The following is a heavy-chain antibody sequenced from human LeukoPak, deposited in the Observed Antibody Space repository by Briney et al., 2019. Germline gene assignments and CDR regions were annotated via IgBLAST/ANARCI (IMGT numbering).Heavy chain of an antibody. CDR3: ARRKGRGYSYGGESFDY. CDR2: IGYDGNDR. Sequence: LPGGSLRLSCAASGFIFINYGMHWVRQAPGKGLEWVAFIGYDGNDRFYADSVRGRFTISRDTSKNTQYLHMNSLRVDDTAVYYCARRKGRGYSYGGESFDYWGQGTLVTVSS. CDR1: GFIFINYG. J-gene: IGHJ4*02. D-gene: IGHD5-18*01. V-gene: IGHV3-30*02.